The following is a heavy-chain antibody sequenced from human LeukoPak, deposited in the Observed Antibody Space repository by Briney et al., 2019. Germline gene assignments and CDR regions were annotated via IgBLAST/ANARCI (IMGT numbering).Heavy chain of an antibody. CDR3: ARVHRGYSYGRLDY. Sequence: GGSLRLSCAAAGFTFSSYGMNWVRQAPGKGLEWVSSITSSSSYIYYADSVKGRFTISRDNAKNSLYLEMNSLRDEDTAVYYCARVHRGYSYGRLDYWGQGTLVTVSS. V-gene: IGHV3-21*01. CDR1: GFTFSSYG. CDR2: ITSSSSYI. D-gene: IGHD5-18*01. J-gene: IGHJ4*02.